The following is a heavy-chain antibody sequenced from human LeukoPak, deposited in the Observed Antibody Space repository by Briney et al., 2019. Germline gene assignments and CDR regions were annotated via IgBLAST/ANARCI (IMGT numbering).Heavy chain of an antibody. Sequence: ASVKVSCTASGYTFTSYGISWVRQAPGHGLEWMGWISAYNGNTNYAQKLQGRVTMTTDTSTSTAYMELRSLRSDDTAVYYCARVRDGRLPDYWGQGTLVTVSS. D-gene: IGHD5-24*01. CDR1: GYTFTSYG. V-gene: IGHV1-18*04. J-gene: IGHJ4*02. CDR2: ISAYNGNT. CDR3: ARVRDGRLPDY.